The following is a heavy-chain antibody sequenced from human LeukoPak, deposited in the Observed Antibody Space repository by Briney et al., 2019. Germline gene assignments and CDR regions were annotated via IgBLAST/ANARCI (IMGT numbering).Heavy chain of an antibody. J-gene: IGHJ3*02. CDR1: GGSISSGGYY. CDR3: ARAGGHIVVVTATYAFDI. D-gene: IGHD2-21*02. Sequence: SETLSLTCTVSGGSISSGGYYWSWIRQHAGKGLEWIGYIYYSGSTYYNPSLKSRVTISVDTSKNQFSLKLSSVTAADTAVYYCARAGGHIVVVTATYAFDIWGQGTMVTVSS. V-gene: IGHV4-31*03. CDR2: IYYSGST.